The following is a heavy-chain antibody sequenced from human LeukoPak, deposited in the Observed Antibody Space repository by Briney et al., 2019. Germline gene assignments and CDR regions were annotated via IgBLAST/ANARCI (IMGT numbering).Heavy chain of an antibody. V-gene: IGHV3-74*01. CDR3: ARDMIPDAFDV. J-gene: IGHJ3*01. CDR2: IDSDGSTT. Sequence: GGSLRLSCAASGFTFGSYAMSWVRQAPGKGLVWVSRIDSDGSTTSYADSVKGRFTISRDNARNTLYLEMSSLRAEDTAVYYCARDMIPDAFDVWGQGTMVTVSS. D-gene: IGHD3-16*01. CDR1: GFTFGSYA.